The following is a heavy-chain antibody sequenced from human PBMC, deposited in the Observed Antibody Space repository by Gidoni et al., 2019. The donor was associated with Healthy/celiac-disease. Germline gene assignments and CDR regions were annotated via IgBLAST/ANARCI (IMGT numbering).Heavy chain of an antibody. CDR3: ARMQWLVLDY. CDR2: IYYSGST. Sequence: QLQLQVSGPGLVKPSETLSLTCTVSGGSISISSYYWVWIRPPPGKGLEWIGSIYYSGSTYYNPSLKSRVTISVDTSKNQFSLKLSYVTAADTAVYYCARMQWLVLDYWGQGTLVTVSS. D-gene: IGHD6-19*01. J-gene: IGHJ4*02. CDR1: GGSISISSYY. V-gene: IGHV4-39*01.